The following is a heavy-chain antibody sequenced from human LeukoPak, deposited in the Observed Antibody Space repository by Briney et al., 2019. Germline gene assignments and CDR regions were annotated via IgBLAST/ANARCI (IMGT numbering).Heavy chain of an antibody. D-gene: IGHD3-10*01. V-gene: IGHV4-34*01. J-gene: IGHJ4*02. CDR1: GVSFSGYY. Sequence: SETLSLTCAVYGVSFSGYYWSWIRQPPGKGLEWIGEINHSGSTNYNPSLKSRVTISVDTSKNQFSLKLSSVTAADTAVYYCALMVRGVMDYFDYWGQGTLVTVSS. CDR2: INHSGST. CDR3: ALMVRGVMDYFDY.